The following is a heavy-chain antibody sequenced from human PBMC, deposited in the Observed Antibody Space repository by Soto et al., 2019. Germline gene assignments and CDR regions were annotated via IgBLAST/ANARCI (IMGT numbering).Heavy chain of an antibody. CDR2: INHGGST. CDR3: ARGRDSVWGDVFDI. D-gene: IGHD3-16*01. V-gene: IGHV4-34*01. Sequence: ASETLSLTCAVYGGSFSAYYWSWIRHPPGKGLEWIGEINHGGSTNCNPSLKSRVTISVDTSKNQVSLRVSSVTAADTAVYYCARGRDSVWGDVFDIWGRGTMVTGS. J-gene: IGHJ3*02. CDR1: GGSFSAYY.